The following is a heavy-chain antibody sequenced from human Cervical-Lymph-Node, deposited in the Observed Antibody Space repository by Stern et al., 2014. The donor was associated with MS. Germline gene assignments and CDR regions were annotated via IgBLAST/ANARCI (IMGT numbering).Heavy chain of an antibody. D-gene: IGHD6-13*01. J-gene: IGHJ5*02. CDR3: GRGQQSFDP. V-gene: IGHV1-3*04. Sequence: VQLEESGAEVKKPGSSVKVSCKSSVGTFNSYAITWVRQAPGQGLEWMGRINTANGDTYYSEKFQGRVTFTRDTSANTAYMELFSLTSEDTTVYYCGRGQQSFDPWGQGTLVTVSA. CDR1: VGTFNSYA. CDR2: INTANGDT.